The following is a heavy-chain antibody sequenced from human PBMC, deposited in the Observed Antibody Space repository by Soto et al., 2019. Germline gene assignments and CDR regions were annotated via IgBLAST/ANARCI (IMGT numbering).Heavy chain of an antibody. CDR1: GGTFSSYT. CDR2: IIPILGIA. D-gene: IGHD2-2*01. CDR3: ARQNQHLTRGRPTRNAFDI. J-gene: IGHJ3*02. V-gene: IGHV1-69*02. Sequence: SVKVSCKASGGTFSSYTISWVRQAPGQGLEWMGRIIPILGIANYAQKFQGRVTITADKSTSTAYMELSSLRSEDTAVYYCARQNQHLTRGRPTRNAFDIWGPGTMVTV.